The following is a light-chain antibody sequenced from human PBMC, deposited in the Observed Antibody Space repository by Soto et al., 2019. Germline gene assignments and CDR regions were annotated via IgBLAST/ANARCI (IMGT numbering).Light chain of an antibody. CDR1: QYISNS. J-gene: IGKJ5*01. Sequence: DIQMTQSPSSLSASVGDRVTITCRASQYISNSLSWSQQRPGEAPRLLISTASSLQSGVPSRFSGRGSGTDFTLTISSLQSEDFATYYCQETHGTFGQGTRLEIK. CDR3: QETHGT. CDR2: TAS. V-gene: IGKV1-39*01.